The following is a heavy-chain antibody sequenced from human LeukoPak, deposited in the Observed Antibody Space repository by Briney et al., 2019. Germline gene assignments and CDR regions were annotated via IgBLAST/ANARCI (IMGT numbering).Heavy chain of an antibody. CDR2: IKTDGSSA. D-gene: IGHD3-9*01. V-gene: IGHV3-74*01. J-gene: IGHJ4*02. CDR3: ARPYDNVTGHLDY. Sequence: GGSLRLSCAASGFSFSSYWMHWVRQAPGKGLVWVSRIKTDGSSATYADSVKGRFTISRDNAKNSLYLQMNSLRTEDTAFYYCARPYDNVTGHLDYWGQGTLVTVSS. CDR1: GFSFSSYW.